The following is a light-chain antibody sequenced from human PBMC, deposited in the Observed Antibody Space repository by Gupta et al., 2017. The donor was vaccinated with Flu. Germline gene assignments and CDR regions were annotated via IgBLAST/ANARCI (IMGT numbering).Light chain of an antibody. J-gene: IGLJ3*02. V-gene: IGLV3-25*02. CDR3: PSADSSDAGV. CDR2: KDT. CDR1: ALPKEF. Sequence: YQLTQPPPSSLSPGQPASITCSGDALPKEFAYWYQQKPGQAPVVVIYKDTERPSGIPERFSGSTSGTIITLTITGVQTEDAADYCWPSADSSDAGVFGGGTRLTVL.